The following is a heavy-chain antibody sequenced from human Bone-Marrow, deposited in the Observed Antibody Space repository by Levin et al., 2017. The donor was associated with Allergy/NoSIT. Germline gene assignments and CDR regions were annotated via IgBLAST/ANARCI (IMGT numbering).Heavy chain of an antibody. CDR1: GYTFTNYA. J-gene: IGHJ5*02. CDR3: ARGGGASFGVIIKEDCFDP. V-gene: IGHV7-4-1*02. CDR2: INTNTGNP. Sequence: GESLKISCKASGYTFTNYAMNWVRQAPGQGLEWMGWINTNTGNPTYAQGFTGRFVFSLDTSVNTAYLQISSLKAEDTAVYYCARGGGASFGVIIKEDCFDPWGQGTLVTVSS. D-gene: IGHD3-3*01.